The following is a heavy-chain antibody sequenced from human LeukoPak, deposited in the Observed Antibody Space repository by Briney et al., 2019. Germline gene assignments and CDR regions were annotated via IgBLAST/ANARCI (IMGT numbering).Heavy chain of an antibody. J-gene: IGHJ2*01. CDR3: AKDRTVGASYWYFDL. CDR1: GFTFSSYG. CDR2: IWYDGSNK. Sequence: GGSLRLSCAASGFTFSSYGMHWVRQAPGKGLEWVAVIWYDGSNKYYADSVKGRFTISRDNSKNTLYLQMNSLRAEDTAVYYCAKDRTVGASYWYFDLWGRGTLVTVSS. D-gene: IGHD1-26*01. V-gene: IGHV3-33*06.